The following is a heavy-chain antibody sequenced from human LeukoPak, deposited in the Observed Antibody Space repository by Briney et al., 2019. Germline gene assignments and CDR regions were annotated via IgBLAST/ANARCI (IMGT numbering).Heavy chain of an antibody. CDR3: ARGLEWLTRRHNWFDP. D-gene: IGHD3-3*01. J-gene: IGHJ5*02. CDR2: ISAYNGNT. Sequence: ASVKVSCKASGYTFTSYSFSWVRQAPGQGLEWMGWISAYNGNTNYAQKFQGRVTMTTDTSTRTAYMELRSLRSDDTAVYYCARGLEWLTRRHNWFDPWGQGTLVTVSS. CDR1: GYTFTSYS. V-gene: IGHV1-18*01.